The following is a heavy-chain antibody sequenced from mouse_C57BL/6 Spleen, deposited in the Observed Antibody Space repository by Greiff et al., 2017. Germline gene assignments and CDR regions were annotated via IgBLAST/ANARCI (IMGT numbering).Heavy chain of an antibody. CDR2: ISSGSSTI. J-gene: IGHJ2*01. CDR1: GFTFSDYG. V-gene: IGHV5-17*01. CDR3: AREVTTCFDY. D-gene: IGHD2-5*01. Sequence: EVHLVESGGGLVKPGGSLKLSCAASGFTFSDYGMHWVRQAPEKGLEWVAYISSGSSTIYYADTVKGRFTISRDNAKNTLFLQMTSLRSEDTAMYYCAREVTTCFDYWGQGTTLTVSS.